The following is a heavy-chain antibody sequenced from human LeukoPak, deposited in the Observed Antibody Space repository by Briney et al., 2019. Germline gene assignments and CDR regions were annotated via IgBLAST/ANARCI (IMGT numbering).Heavy chain of an antibody. D-gene: IGHD2-15*01. CDR3: ATNTYCSGGSCYYVFAFDI. J-gene: IGHJ3*02. CDR1: GGSISSYY. Sequence: SETLSLTCTVSGGSISSYYWSWIRQPPGKGLEWIGYIYYSGSTNYNPSLKSRVTISVDTSKNQFSLKLSSVTAADTAVYYCATNTYCSGGSCYYVFAFDIWGQGTMVTVSS. V-gene: IGHV4-59*01. CDR2: IYYSGST.